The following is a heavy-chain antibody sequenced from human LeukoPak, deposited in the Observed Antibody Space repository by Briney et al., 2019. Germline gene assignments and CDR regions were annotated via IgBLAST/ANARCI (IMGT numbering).Heavy chain of an antibody. CDR1: GYTFTSYD. CDR3: ARGGYCSSTSCYYFYWFDP. Sequence: ASVKVSCKASGYTFTSYDINWVRQATGQGLEWMGWMNPNSGNTGYAQKFQGRVTITRNTSISTAYMELSSLRSEDTAVYYCARGGYCSSTSCYYFYWFDPWGQGTLVTVSS. V-gene: IGHV1-8*03. CDR2: MNPNSGNT. J-gene: IGHJ5*02. D-gene: IGHD2-2*01.